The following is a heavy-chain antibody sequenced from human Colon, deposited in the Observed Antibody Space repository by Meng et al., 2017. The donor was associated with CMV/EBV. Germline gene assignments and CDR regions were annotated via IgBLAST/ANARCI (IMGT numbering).Heavy chain of an antibody. CDR3: ASGTPGRSYCDY. D-gene: IGHD2-15*01. V-gene: IGHV1-18*01. J-gene: IGHJ4*02. Sequence: QVQLVQSGAEVKKPGXSVKVSCKASGYTFTSYGTSWVRQAPGQGLEWMGWISAYDGDTKYAQNLQGRLTMTTDTHTNTAFMELRSLTSDDTAVYYCASGTPGRSYCDYWGQGTLVTVSS. CDR2: ISAYDGDT. CDR1: GYTFTSYG.